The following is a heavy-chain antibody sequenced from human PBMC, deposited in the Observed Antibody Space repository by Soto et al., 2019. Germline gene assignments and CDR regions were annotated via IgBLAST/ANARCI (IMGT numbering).Heavy chain of an antibody. CDR3: ARSSTSWGWFDP. D-gene: IGHD3-16*01. CDR2: ISSSSSYI. J-gene: IGHJ5*02. Sequence: GGSLRLSCAASGFTFSSYSMNWVRQAPGKGLEWVSSISSSSSYIYYADSVKGRFTISRDNAKNSLYLQMNSLRAEDTAVYYCARSSTSWGWFDPWGQGTLVTVSS. V-gene: IGHV3-21*01. CDR1: GFTFSSYS.